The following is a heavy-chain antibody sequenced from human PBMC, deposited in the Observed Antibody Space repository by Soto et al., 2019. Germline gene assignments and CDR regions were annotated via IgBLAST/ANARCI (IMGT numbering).Heavy chain of an antibody. J-gene: IGHJ4*02. D-gene: IGHD3-16*01. CDR1: GGTFSSYA. V-gene: IGHV1-69*01. CDR2: IIPNFGTA. Sequence: QVQLVQSGAEVKKPGSSVKVSCKASGGTFSSYAISWVRQAPGQGLEWMGGIIPNFGTANYAQKFQGRVTIHADESTRTAYMELSSLRSEDTAVYYCATTFGLRMGVGYFDYWGQGTLVTVSS. CDR3: ATTFGLRMGVGYFDY.